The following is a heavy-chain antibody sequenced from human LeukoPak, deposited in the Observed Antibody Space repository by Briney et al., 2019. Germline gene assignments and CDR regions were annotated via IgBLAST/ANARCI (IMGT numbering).Heavy chain of an antibody. CDR3: AKDIDYGDYVVS. CDR2: ISWNSGSI. D-gene: IGHD4-17*01. Sequence: PGGSLRLSCAASGFTFDDYAMHWVRQAPGKGLEWVSGISWNSGSIGYADSVKGRFTISRDNAKNSLYLQMNSLRAEDTAVYYCAKDIDYGDYVVSWGQGTLVTVSS. CDR1: GFTFDDYA. V-gene: IGHV3-9*01. J-gene: IGHJ4*02.